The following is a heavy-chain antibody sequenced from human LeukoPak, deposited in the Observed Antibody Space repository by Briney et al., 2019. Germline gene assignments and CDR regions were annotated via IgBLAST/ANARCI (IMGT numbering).Heavy chain of an antibody. CDR1: GGSISSGDYY. Sequence: IPSQTLSLTCTVSGGSISSGDYYWRWIRQPPGKGLEWIAYMYYSGSTYYNPSLKSRVTMSADTSKNQLSLKLSSVTAADTAVYYCARPYYYDSRIDPWGQGILVTVSS. V-gene: IGHV4-30-4*01. D-gene: IGHD3-22*01. CDR2: MYYSGST. J-gene: IGHJ5*02. CDR3: ARPYYYDSRIDP.